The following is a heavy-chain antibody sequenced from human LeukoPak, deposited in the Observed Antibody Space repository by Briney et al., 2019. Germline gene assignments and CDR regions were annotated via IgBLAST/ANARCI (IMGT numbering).Heavy chain of an antibody. CDR3: AHRAYDSSGYYYGYFDY. J-gene: IGHJ4*02. CDR1: GFSLSTSGVG. Sequence: SGPTLVKPTQTLTLTCTFSGFSLSTSGVGVGWIRQPPGKALEWLALIYWDDDKRYSPSLKSRLTITKDTSKNQVVLTMTNMDPVDTATYYCAHRAYDSSGYYYGYFDYWGQGTLVTVSS. CDR2: IYWDDDK. D-gene: IGHD3-22*01. V-gene: IGHV2-5*02.